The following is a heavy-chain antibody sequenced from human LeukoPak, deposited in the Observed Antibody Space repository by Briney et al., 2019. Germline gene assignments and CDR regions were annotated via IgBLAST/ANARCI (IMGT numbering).Heavy chain of an antibody. CDR3: ARGPAPHYYYYYYMDV. CDR1: GGSFSGYY. V-gene: IGHV4-34*01. CDR2: INHSGST. Sequence: KPSETLSLTCAVYGGSFSGYYWSWIRQPPGKGLEWIGEINHSGSTNYNPSLKSRVTISVDTSKNQFSLKLSSVTAADTAVYYCARGPAPHYYYYYYMDVWGKGTTVTVSS. J-gene: IGHJ6*03.